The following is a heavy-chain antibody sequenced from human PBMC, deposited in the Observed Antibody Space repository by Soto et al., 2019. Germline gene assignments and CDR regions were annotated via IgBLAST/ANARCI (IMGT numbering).Heavy chain of an antibody. D-gene: IGHD2-2*01. CDR3: ARIPERLGYCSSTSCSRKYFDY. CDR2: INHSGST. CDR1: GGSFSGYY. Sequence: SETLSLTCAVYGGSFSGYYWSWIRQPPGKGLEWIGEINHSGSTNYNPSLKSRVTISVDTSKNQFSLKLSSVTAADTAVYYCARIPERLGYCSSTSCSRKYFDYWGQGTLVTVSS. J-gene: IGHJ4*02. V-gene: IGHV4-34*01.